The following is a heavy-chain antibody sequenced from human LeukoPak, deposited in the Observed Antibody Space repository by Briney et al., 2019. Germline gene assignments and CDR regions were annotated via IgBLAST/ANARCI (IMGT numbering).Heavy chain of an antibody. CDR3: ARDAGRITMIVVVSYFDY. CDR1: GYTFTGYG. D-gene: IGHD3-22*01. Sequence: GASVKVSCKASGYTFTGYGISWVRQAPGQGLEWMGWISAYNGNTNYAQKLQGRVTMTTDTSTSTAYMELRSLRSDDTAVYYCARDAGRITMIVVVSYFDYWGQGTLVTVSS. J-gene: IGHJ4*02. V-gene: IGHV1-18*01. CDR2: ISAYNGNT.